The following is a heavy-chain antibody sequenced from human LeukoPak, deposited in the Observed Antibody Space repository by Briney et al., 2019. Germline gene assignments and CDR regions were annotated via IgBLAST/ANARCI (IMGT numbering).Heavy chain of an antibody. CDR2: ISSTSSYI. V-gene: IGHV3-21*01. Sequence: GRSLRLSCAASGFTFSSYSMNWVRQAPGKGLEWVSSISSTSSYIYYADSVKGRFTISRGNAKNSLYLQMNSLRAEDTAVYYCARDPLKRAFDIWGQGTMVTVSS. CDR3: ARDPLKRAFDI. J-gene: IGHJ3*02. CDR1: GFTFSSYS.